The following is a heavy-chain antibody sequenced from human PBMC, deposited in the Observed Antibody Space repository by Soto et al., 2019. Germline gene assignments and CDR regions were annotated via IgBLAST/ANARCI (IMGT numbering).Heavy chain of an antibody. V-gene: IGHV1-69*06. CDR1: GGTFSSYA. J-gene: IGHJ5*02. CDR2: IIPIFGTA. D-gene: IGHD1-7*01. Sequence: SVKVSCKASGGTFSSYAISWVRQAPGQGLEWMGGIIPIFGTANYAQKFQGRVTITADKSTSTAYMELSSLRSEDTAVYYCARDRLELPNWFDPWGQGTLVTVSS. CDR3: ARDRLELPNWFDP.